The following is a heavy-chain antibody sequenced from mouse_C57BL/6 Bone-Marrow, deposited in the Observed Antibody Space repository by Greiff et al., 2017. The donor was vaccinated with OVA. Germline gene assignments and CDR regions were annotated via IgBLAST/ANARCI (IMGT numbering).Heavy chain of an antibody. CDR2: ISNGGGST. J-gene: IGHJ4*01. CDR3: ARQSHYYAMDY. CDR1: GFTFSDYY. Sequence: EVQLVESGGGLVQPGGSLKLSCAASGFTFSDYYLYWVRQTPEKRLEWVAYISNGGGSTYYPDTVKGRFTISRDNAKNTLYLQMRRLKSEDTAMYYCARQSHYYAMDYWGQGTSVTVSS. V-gene: IGHV5-12*01.